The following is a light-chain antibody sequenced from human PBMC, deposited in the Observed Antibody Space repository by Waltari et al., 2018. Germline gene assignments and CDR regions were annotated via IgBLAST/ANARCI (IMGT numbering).Light chain of an antibody. CDR3: QHGYGTPWT. V-gene: IGKV1-39*01. Sequence: DIQMTQSPSSLSASVGDRVTITCRATENVKNYLSWFQQKPGKAPKLLIYKASTLQSGVPSRFSGSGSGTDYTFTISSLQSEDVATYYCQHGYGTPWTFGQGTKVEIK. CDR2: KAS. CDR1: ENVKNY. J-gene: IGKJ1*01.